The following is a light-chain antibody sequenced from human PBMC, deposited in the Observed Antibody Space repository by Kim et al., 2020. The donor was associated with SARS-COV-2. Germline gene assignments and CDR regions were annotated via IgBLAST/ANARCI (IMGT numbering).Light chain of an antibody. CDR1: RLRSYS. V-gene: IGLV3-19*01. CDR2: GNN. J-gene: IGLJ2*01. CDR3: NSRDSNDTVV. Sequence: SSELTQDHTLDWESGHTVRNTCQGDRLRSYSANRYQQKPGKAPILVIYGNNNRPSGIPDRFSGSSSGNTASLTITGTQAGDEADYYCNSRDSNDTVVFGGGLQLT.